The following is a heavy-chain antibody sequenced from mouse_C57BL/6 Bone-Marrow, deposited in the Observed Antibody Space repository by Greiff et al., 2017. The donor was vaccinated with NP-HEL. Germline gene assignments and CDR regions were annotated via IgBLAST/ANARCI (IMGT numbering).Heavy chain of an antibody. Sequence: QVQLQQSGAELVKPGASVKISCKASGYAFSSYWMNWVKQRPGKGLEWIGQIYPGDGDTNYNGKFKGKATLTADKSSSTAYMQLSSLTSEDSAVYCCARDDGYYADYYAMDYWGQGTSVTVSS. D-gene: IGHD2-3*01. CDR2: IYPGDGDT. CDR1: GYAFSSYW. CDR3: ARDDGYYADYYAMDY. J-gene: IGHJ4*01. V-gene: IGHV1-80*01.